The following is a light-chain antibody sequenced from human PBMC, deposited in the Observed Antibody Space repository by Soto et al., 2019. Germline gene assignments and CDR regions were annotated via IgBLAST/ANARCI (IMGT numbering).Light chain of an antibody. CDR3: AAWDDSMSGYV. CDR1: SSNIGSNY. CDR2: SNN. V-gene: IGLV1-47*02. Sequence: QSVLTQPPSASGTPGQRVTISCSGSSSNIGSNYVYWYQQLPGTAPKLLSYSNNQRPSGVPDRFSGSKSATSASLAISGLRSEDEAHYYCAAWDDSMSGYVFGPGTKVIVL. J-gene: IGLJ1*01.